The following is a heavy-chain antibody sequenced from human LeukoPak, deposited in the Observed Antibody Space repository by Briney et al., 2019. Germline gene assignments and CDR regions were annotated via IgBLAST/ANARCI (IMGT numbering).Heavy chain of an antibody. J-gene: IGHJ6*04. V-gene: IGHV1-3*01. D-gene: IGHD3-9*01. CDR1: GYTFTSYA. CDR3: AREPYYDILTGPDYYYGMDV. CDR2: INAGNGNT. Sequence: ASVKVSCKASGYTFTSYAMHWVRQAPGQRLEWMGWINAGNGNTKYSLKFQGRVTITRDTSASTAYMELSSLRSEDTAVYYCAREPYYDILTGPDYYYGMDVWGKGTTVTVSS.